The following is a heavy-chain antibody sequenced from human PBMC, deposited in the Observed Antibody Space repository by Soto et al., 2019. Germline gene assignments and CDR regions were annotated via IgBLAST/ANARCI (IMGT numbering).Heavy chain of an antibody. CDR3: ARAGITIFGVVIMGGLDAFDI. D-gene: IGHD3-3*01. CDR1: GYTFTSYA. Sequence: GASVKVSCKASGYTFTSYAMHWVRQAPGQRLEWMGWINAGNGNTKYSQKFQGRVTITRDTSASTAYMELSSLRSEDTAVYYCARAGITIFGVVIMGGLDAFDIWGQGTMVTVSS. J-gene: IGHJ3*02. CDR2: INAGNGNT. V-gene: IGHV1-3*01.